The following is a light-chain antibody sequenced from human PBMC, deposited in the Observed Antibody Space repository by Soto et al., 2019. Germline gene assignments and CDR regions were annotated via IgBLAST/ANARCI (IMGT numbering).Light chain of an antibody. CDR2: KAS. V-gene: IGKV1-5*03. J-gene: IGKJ2*01. CDR3: QRYNDSFPYN. Sequence: DIQMTQSPSTLSASVGDRVTITCRASQSISSWLAWYQQKPGTAPKLLIYKASTLESGVPSRFSGISSGTEFTLTVSSLQPDDFATDYCQRYNDSFPYNFGQGTKLEIK. CDR1: QSISSW.